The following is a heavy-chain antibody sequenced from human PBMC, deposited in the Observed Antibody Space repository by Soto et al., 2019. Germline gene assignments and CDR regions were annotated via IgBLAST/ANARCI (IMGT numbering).Heavy chain of an antibody. CDR2: IYYSGST. D-gene: IGHD3-10*01. V-gene: IGHV4-59*01. Sequence: SETLSPTCTVSGGSISSYYWSWIRQPPGKGLEWIGYIYYSGSTNYNPSLKSRVTISVDTSKNQFSLKLSSVTAADTAVYYCARNGVTYYYGSGSYSPFDYWGQGTLVTVSS. CDR3: ARNGVTYYYGSGSYSPFDY. CDR1: GGSISSYY. J-gene: IGHJ4*02.